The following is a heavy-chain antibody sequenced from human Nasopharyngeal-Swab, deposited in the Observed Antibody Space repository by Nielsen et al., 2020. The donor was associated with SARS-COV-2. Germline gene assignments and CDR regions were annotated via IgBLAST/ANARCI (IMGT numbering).Heavy chain of an antibody. J-gene: IGHJ3*02. D-gene: IGHD1-1*01. Sequence: SVKVSCKASGGTFSSYAISWVRQAPGQGLEWMGGIIPIFGTANYAQKFQGRVTITADESTSTAYMELSSLRSEDTAVYYCARDGYGNGAFDIWGQGTMVNVSS. CDR1: GGTFSSYA. CDR3: ARDGYGNGAFDI. CDR2: IIPIFGTA. V-gene: IGHV1-69*13.